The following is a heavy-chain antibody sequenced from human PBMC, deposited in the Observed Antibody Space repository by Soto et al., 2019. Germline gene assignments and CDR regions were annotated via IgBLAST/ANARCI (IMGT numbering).Heavy chain of an antibody. CDR1: GGSISSYY. Sequence: SETLSLTCTVSGGSISSYYWSWIRQPPGKGLEWIGYIYYSGSTNYNPSLKSRVTISVDTSKNQCSLKLSSVTAADTAVYYCAASSSRYNWFDPWGQGTLVTVSS. V-gene: IGHV4-59*01. CDR3: AASSSRYNWFDP. D-gene: IGHD6-6*01. CDR2: IYYSGST. J-gene: IGHJ5*02.